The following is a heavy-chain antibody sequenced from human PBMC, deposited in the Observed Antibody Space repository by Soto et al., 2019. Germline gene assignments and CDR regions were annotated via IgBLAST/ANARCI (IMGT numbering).Heavy chain of an antibody. CDR1: GYSFTSYW. Sequence: GESLKISCKGSGYSFTSYWISWVRRMPGKGLEWMGRIDPSDSYTNYSPSFQGHVTISADKSISTAYLQWSSLKASDTAMYYCARHRVPEAAFDIWGQGTMVTVSS. J-gene: IGHJ3*02. CDR3: ARHRVPEAAFDI. CDR2: IDPSDSYT. V-gene: IGHV5-10-1*01. D-gene: IGHD1-1*01.